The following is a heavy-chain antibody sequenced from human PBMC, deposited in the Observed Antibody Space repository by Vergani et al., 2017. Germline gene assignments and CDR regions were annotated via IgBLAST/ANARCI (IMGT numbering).Heavy chain of an antibody. CDR1: GFTFNSYA. J-gene: IGHJ3*01. CDR2: INHNGGST. V-gene: IGHV3-23*01. D-gene: IGHD2-2*01. Sequence: QLLESGGGLIQPGGSLRLSCAASGFTFNSYAMTWVRQAPGKGLEWVSGINHNGGSTYYADSVKGRCTISRDNSKNTLYLQMTDLRAEDTATYYCAMVCGNTSFPYGGGAFDVWGHGTMVTVSS. CDR3: AMVCGNTSFPYGGGAFDV.